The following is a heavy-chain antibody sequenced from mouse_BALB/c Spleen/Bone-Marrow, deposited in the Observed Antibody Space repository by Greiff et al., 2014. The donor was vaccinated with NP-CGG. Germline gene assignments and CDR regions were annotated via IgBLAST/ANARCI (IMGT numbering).Heavy chain of an antibody. Sequence: EVQLQQSGAELVKPGASVKLSCTASGFNIKDTYMHWVKQRPEQGLEWIGRIVPANGNTKYDPKFQGKATITADTSSNTAYLQLSSLTSEDTAVYYCATMITDWYFDVWGAGTTVTVSS. CDR2: IVPANGNT. CDR3: ATMITDWYFDV. V-gene: IGHV14-3*02. D-gene: IGHD2-4*01. CDR1: GFNIKDTY. J-gene: IGHJ1*01.